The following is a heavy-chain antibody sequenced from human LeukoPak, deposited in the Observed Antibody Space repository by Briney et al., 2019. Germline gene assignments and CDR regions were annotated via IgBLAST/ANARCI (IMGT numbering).Heavy chain of an antibody. CDR1: GGSFSGYY. Sequence: SETLSLTCAVYGGSFSGYYWSWIRQPPGKGLEWIGEINHSGSTNYNPSLKSRVTISVDTSRNQFSLKLSSVTAADTAVYYCARGPSITGTINWFDPWGQGTLVTVSS. V-gene: IGHV4-34*01. CDR3: ARGPSITGTINWFDP. D-gene: IGHD1-7*01. CDR2: INHSGST. J-gene: IGHJ5*02.